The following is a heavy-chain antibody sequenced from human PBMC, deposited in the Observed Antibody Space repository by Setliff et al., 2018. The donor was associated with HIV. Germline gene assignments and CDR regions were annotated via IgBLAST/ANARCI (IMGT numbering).Heavy chain of an antibody. Sequence: VASVKVSCKAPGNSFNGDFLNWVRQAPGQGLEWMGNIKLSSGGTKFAQEFLGRVTMTRDTSTNTAFMELRRLNSDDTATYFCVTSPGSFTSVDETEAGDYWGQGTLVTVSS. V-gene: IGHV1-2*02. CDR2: IKLSSGGT. CDR3: VTSPGSFTSVDETEAGDY. D-gene: IGHD6-25*01. CDR1: GNSFNGDF. J-gene: IGHJ4*02.